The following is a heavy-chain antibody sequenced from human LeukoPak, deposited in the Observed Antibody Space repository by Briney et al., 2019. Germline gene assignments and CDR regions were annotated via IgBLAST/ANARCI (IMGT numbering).Heavy chain of an antibody. CDR3: ARSPLVVPAAIVRWYYYYGMDV. CDR2: IYYSGST. CDR1: GGSISSYY. D-gene: IGHD2-2*01. J-gene: IGHJ6*02. V-gene: IGHV4-59*08. Sequence: SETLSLTCTVSGGSISSYYWSWVRQPPGKGLEWIGYIYYSGSTNYSPSLKSRVTISVDTSKNQFSLKLSSVTAADTAVYYCARSPLVVPAAIVRWYYYYGMDVWGQGTTVTVSS.